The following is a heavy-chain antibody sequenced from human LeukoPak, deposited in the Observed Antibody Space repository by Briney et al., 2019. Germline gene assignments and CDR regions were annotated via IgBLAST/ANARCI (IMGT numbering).Heavy chain of an antibody. Sequence: KSSETLSLICAVYGGSFSGYYWSWIRQPPGKGLEWIGEINHSGSTNYNPSLKSRVTISVDTSKNQFSLKLSSVTAADTAVYYCARAASQDFDYWGQGTLVTVSS. V-gene: IGHV4-34*01. CDR1: GGSFSGYY. CDR2: INHSGST. D-gene: IGHD2-15*01. CDR3: ARAASQDFDY. J-gene: IGHJ4*02.